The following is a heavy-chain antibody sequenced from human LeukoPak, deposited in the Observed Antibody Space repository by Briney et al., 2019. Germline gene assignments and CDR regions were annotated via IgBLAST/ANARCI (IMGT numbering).Heavy chain of an antibody. D-gene: IGHD3-10*01. CDR1: GDSISSYD. V-gene: IGHV4-59*01. CDR3: ARPFKLLWFGELFQD. J-gene: IGHJ4*02. Sequence: SETLSLTCTVSGDSISSYDWSWIRQPPGQGLQWLAYISYNGNTKTNPSLKSRVAISRDTSTNQFSLKLTSVTAADTAVYFCARPFKLLWFGELFQDWGQGTLVTVSS. CDR2: ISYNGNT.